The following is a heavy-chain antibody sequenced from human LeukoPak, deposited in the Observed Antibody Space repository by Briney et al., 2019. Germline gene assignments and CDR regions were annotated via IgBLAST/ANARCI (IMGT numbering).Heavy chain of an antibody. CDR3: ARSDVLRYFDWLLYPAGIDY. CDR1: GFTFSSFA. V-gene: IGHV3-23*01. Sequence: GGSLRLSCAASGFTFSSFAMSWVRQAPGKGLEWVSSVSDGGGGTYYADSVKGRFTISRDNSKNTLYLQMNSLRAEDTAVYYCARSDVLRYFDWLLYPAGIDYWGQGTLVTVSS. D-gene: IGHD3-9*01. CDR2: VSDGGGGT. J-gene: IGHJ4*02.